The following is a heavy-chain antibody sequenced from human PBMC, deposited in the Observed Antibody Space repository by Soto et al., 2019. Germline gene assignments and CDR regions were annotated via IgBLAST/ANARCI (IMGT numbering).Heavy chain of an antibody. CDR3: AKDRVSEHTSGWPQGH. CDR2: ISNDGRNK. J-gene: IGHJ4*02. V-gene: IGHV3-30*18. D-gene: IGHD6-19*01. CDR1: GSTFSSYG. Sequence: RGSLRLSCAASGSTFSSYGMHSVRQAPGTGLEWVAVISNDGRNKYYADSVKGRFTISRDNSRNTLDLQLNSLRAEDTAVYYCAKDRVSEHTSGWPQGHWGQGSLVTVSS.